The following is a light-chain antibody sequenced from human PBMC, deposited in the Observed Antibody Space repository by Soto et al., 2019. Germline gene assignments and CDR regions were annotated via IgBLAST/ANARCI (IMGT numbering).Light chain of an antibody. CDR2: GAS. Sequence: RAGLSCRASESVSGSDRAWYQQKVGQSPRLLIYGASNRATGIPDRFSGSGSGTDFTLTISRLEPEDFAMYYCQQYGRTFGLGTKVDIK. CDR3: QQYGRT. V-gene: IGKV3-20*01. J-gene: IGKJ1*01. CDR1: ESVSGSD.